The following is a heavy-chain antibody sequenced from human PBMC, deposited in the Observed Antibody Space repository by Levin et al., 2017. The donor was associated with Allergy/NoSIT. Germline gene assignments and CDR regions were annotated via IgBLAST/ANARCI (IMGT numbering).Heavy chain of an antibody. CDR3: ASQPEPYYYDSSGYYPLDY. D-gene: IGHD3-22*01. Sequence: PGGSLRLSCAASGFTFSSYSMNWVRQAPGKGLEWVSYISSSSSTIYYADSVKGRFTISRDNAKNSLYLQMNSLRDEDTAVYYCASQPEPYYYDSSGYYPLDYWGQGTLVTVSS. CDR2: ISSSSSTI. J-gene: IGHJ4*02. V-gene: IGHV3-48*02. CDR1: GFTFSSYS.